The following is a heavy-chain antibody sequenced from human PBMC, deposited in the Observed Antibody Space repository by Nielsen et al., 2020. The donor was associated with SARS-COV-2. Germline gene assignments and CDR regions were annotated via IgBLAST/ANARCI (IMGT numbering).Heavy chain of an antibody. CDR1: GYTFTSYW. CDR2: IDPSDSYT. CDR3: ARRRLAGYYYYMDV. J-gene: IGHJ6*03. V-gene: IGHV5-10-1*01. Sequence: KVSCKGSGYTFTSYWIGWVRQMPGKGLEWMGRIDPSDSYTNYSPSFQGHVTISADKSISTAYLQWSSLKASDTAMYYCARRRLAGYYYYMDVWGKGTTVTVSS. D-gene: IGHD4-17*01.